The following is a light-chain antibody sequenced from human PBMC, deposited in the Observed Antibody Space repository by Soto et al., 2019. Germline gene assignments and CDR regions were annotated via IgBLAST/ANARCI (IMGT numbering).Light chain of an antibody. J-gene: IGKJ1*01. Sequence: VIWMTQSPSLVSASTGDRVNISCRMSQGISSYLAWYQQKPGKAPELMIYAASTLQSGVPSRFSGSGFGTDFSLTIDSIQPEDFASYYCHQRKSWPRTFGQGTKVDIK. CDR3: HQRKSWPRT. CDR1: QGISSY. V-gene: IGKV1D-8*03. CDR2: AAS.